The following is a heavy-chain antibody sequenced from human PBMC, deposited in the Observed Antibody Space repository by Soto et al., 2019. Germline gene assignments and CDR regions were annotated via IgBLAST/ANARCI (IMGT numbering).Heavy chain of an antibody. V-gene: IGHV3-72*01. J-gene: IGHJ4*02. CDR3: ASFMGTSFDL. CDR2: ARNKANSYTT. CDR1: GFTFSDHH. Sequence: PGGSLRLSCAASGFTFSDHHMDWVRQAPGKGLEWVGRARNKANSYTTTYAASVKGRFTISRDDSKNSLSLQMNSLKTEDTAVYFCASFMGTSFDLWGQVTLATVA.